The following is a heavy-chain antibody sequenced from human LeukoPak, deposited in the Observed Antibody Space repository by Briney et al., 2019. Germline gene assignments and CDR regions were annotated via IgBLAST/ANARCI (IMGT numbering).Heavy chain of an antibody. J-gene: IGHJ4*02. V-gene: IGHV1-69*06. CDR1: GCTFSSYA. CDR3: ARETYSNILTGTDY. Sequence: SVKVSCKASGCTFSSYAISWVRQAPGQGLEWMGGIIPIFGTANYAQKFQGRVTITADKSTSTAYMELSSLRSEDTAVYYCARETYSNILTGTDYWGPGTLVTVSS. CDR2: IIPIFGTA. D-gene: IGHD3-9*01.